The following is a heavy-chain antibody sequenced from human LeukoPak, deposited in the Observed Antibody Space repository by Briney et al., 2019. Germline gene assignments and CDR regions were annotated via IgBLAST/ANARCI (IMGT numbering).Heavy chain of an antibody. V-gene: IGHV3-74*01. CDR2: INTDGSGT. D-gene: IGHD3-10*01. CDR3: ARVSAYRYGSGSYYYFDN. CDR1: GFTFSSYG. J-gene: IGHJ4*02. Sequence: PGGSLRLSCAASGFTFSSYGMHWVRQAPGKGLLWISRINTDGSGTTYADSVKGRFTVPRDNARETVYLQMHSLRAEDTAVYYCARVSAYRYGSGSYYYFDNWGQGTLVAVSS.